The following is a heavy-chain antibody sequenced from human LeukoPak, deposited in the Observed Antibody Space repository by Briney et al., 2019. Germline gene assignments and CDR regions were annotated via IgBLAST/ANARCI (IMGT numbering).Heavy chain of an antibody. CDR2: IYYSGST. Sequence: SETLSLTCTVSGGSISSYYWSWIRQPPGKGVEWIGYIYYSGSTNYNPSLKSRVTISVDTSKNQFSLKLSSVTAADTAVYYCARVSDGYNDYWGQGTLVTVSS. CDR1: GGSISSYY. D-gene: IGHD5-24*01. CDR3: ARVSDGYNDY. V-gene: IGHV4-59*01. J-gene: IGHJ4*02.